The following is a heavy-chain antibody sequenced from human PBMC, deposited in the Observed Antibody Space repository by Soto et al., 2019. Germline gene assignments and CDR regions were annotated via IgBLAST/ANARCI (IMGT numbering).Heavy chain of an antibody. CDR2: IWHDGSIK. CDR3: AREEGNCGGGRCSSDQ. CDR1: GFIFSNYG. D-gene: IGHD2-15*01. Sequence: QVHLVESGGGVVQPGTSLRLSCAASGFIFSNYGMHWVRQAPGKGLEWVAVIWHDGSIKYYADSVKGRFTVSKDDSKNTLYLQMNILRAEDTAVYYCAREEGNCGGGRCSSDQWGQGTLVTVSS. V-gene: IGHV3-33*01. J-gene: IGHJ4*02.